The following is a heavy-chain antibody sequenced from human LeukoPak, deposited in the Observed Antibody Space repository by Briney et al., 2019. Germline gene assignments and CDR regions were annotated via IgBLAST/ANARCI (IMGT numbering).Heavy chain of an antibody. J-gene: IGHJ2*01. CDR1: GFTFTSYS. Sequence: PGGSLRLSCAASGFTFTSYSMNWVRQTPGKGLEWVSFISSSSGTYIYYADSVKGRFTISRDNAKNSLYLQMNSLRAEDTAVYYCARGPTVVTLGYFDLWGRGTVVTVSS. D-gene: IGHD2-21*02. CDR3: ARGPTVVTLGYFDL. CDR2: ISSSSGTYI. V-gene: IGHV3-21*01.